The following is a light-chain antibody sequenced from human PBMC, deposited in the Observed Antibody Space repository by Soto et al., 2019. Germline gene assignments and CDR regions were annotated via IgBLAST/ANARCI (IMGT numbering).Light chain of an antibody. CDR2: DAS. Sequence: EIVMTHSPATLSVSPWDSATLSCRASQSVSNNLAWYHQKPGQAPRVLIYDASNRATGIPARFSGSGSGTDFTLTISSLQSEDFAVYYCQQYNNWPTWKFGQGTKVDIK. CDR3: QQYNNWPTWK. V-gene: IGKV3D-15*01. CDR1: QSVSNN. J-gene: IGKJ1*01.